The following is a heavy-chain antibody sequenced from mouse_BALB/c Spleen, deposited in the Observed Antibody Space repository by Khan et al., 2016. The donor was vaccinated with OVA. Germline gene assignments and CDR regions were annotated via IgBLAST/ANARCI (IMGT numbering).Heavy chain of an antibody. Sequence: QVQLKESGPGLAAPSQSLSITCTISGFSLTNYGVHWVRQPPGKGLEWLVVIWSDGNTYYNSALKSRLTITKDNSQSQVFLKINSLQTDDTAIYFCARQPYYHYNIMDYWGQGTSVTVSS. J-gene: IGHJ4*01. D-gene: IGHD2-10*01. CDR1: GFSLTNYG. CDR3: ARQPYYHYNIMDY. V-gene: IGHV2-6-1*01. CDR2: IWSDGNT.